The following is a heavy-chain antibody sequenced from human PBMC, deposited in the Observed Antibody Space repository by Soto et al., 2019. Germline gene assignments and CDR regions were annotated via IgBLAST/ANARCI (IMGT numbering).Heavy chain of an antibody. CDR1: GGSISSGGYS. CDR3: ARGPKPLLRRYYYDGMDV. CDR2: IYHSGST. V-gene: IGHV4-30-2*01. D-gene: IGHD2-15*01. J-gene: IGHJ6*02. Sequence: SETLSLTCAGSGGSISSGGYSWSCIRQPPGKGLEWIGYIYHSGSTYYNPSLKSRVTISVDTSKNQFSLKLSSVTAADTAVYYCARGPKPLLRRYYYDGMDVWGRGTSVLVSS.